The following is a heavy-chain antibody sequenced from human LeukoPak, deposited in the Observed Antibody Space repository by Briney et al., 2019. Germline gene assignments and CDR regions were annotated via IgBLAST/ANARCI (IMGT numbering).Heavy chain of an antibody. V-gene: IGHV3-53*01. Sequence: PGGSLRLSCAASGFTVSSNYMSWVRQAPGKGLEWVSVIYSGGSTYYADSVKGRFTISRDNSKNTLYLQMNSLRAEDTAVYYCARSLGIAAAGKYFDYWGQGTLVTVSS. D-gene: IGHD6-13*01. CDR1: GFTVSSNY. CDR2: IYSGGST. J-gene: IGHJ4*02. CDR3: ARSLGIAAAGKYFDY.